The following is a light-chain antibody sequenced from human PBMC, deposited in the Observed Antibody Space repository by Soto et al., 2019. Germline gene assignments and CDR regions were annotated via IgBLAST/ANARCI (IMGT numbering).Light chain of an antibody. V-gene: IGKV1-5*03. CDR2: KAS. CDR3: QQYNNYST. J-gene: IGKJ1*01. Sequence: DIQMTQSPSTLSASVGDRGTITCRASQNINVWLAWYQQKPGKAPKLLIYKASSLESGVPSRLSGSGSGTEFTLTIRSLQPDDFATYYCQQYNNYSTFGRGTKVDIK. CDR1: QNINVW.